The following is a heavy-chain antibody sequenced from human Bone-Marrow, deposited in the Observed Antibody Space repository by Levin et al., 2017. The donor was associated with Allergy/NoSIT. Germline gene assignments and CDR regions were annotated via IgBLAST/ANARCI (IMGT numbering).Heavy chain of an antibody. CDR3: GSETGREPRPN. CDR2: IYGGGST. D-gene: IGHD1-1*01. Sequence: GGSLRLSCAASGFTVGSTLMTWVRQAPGKGLEWVSFIYGGGSTYYADTVKGRFTISRDNSKNTLYLQMNRLRAEDTAVYYCGSETGREPRPNWGQGTLVTVSS. V-gene: IGHV3-53*01. J-gene: IGHJ4*02. CDR1: GFTVGSTL.